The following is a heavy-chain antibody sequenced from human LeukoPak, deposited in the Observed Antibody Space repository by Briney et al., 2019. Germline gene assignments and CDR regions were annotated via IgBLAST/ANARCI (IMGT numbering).Heavy chain of an antibody. D-gene: IGHD3-10*01. CDR1: GFTFSSYG. CDR3: AKLYYYGSGRVPLSDY. Sequence: PGRSLRLSCAASGFTFSSYGMHWVRQAPGKGLEWVAVICYDGSNKYYADSVKGRLTISRDNSKNTLYLQMNSLRAEDTAVYYCAKLYYYGSGRVPLSDYWGQGTLVTVSS. CDR2: ICYDGSNK. V-gene: IGHV3-33*06. J-gene: IGHJ4*02.